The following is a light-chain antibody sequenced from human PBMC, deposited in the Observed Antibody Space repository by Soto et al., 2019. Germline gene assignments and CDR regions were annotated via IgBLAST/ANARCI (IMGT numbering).Light chain of an antibody. CDR3: TSYTTSTPRQLV. CDR2: DVS. CDR1: SSDVGGYNY. V-gene: IGLV2-14*03. Sequence: QSVLTQPASVSGSPGQSITISCTGTSSDVGGYNYVSWYQHHPGKAPKLIIYDVSNRPSGASIRFSGSKSDNTASLTISGLQPEDEAYYHSTSYTTSTPRQLVFGPGTKVPVL. J-gene: IGLJ1*01.